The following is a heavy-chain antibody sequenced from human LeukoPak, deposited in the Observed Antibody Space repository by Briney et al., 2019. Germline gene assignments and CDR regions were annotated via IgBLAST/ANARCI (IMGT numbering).Heavy chain of an antibody. V-gene: IGHV3-30*18. CDR2: ISYDGSNK. Sequence: GGSLRLSCAASGFTFSSYGMHWVRQAPGKGLEWVAVISYDGSNKYYADSVKGRFTISRDNSKNTLYLQMNSLRAGDTAVYYCAKDRGYFDYWGQGTLVTVSS. J-gene: IGHJ4*02. CDR3: AKDRGYFDY. CDR1: GFTFSSYG.